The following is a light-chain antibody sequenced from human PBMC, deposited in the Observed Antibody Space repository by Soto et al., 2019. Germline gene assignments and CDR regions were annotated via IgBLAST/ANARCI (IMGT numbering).Light chain of an antibody. CDR1: SSDVGGYSY. V-gene: IGLV2-14*01. CDR2: EVS. Sequence: QSALTQPASVSGSPGQSITISCTGTSSDVGGYSYVSWYQQHPGKAPNLMIYEVSSRPSGVSSRFSGSKSGNTASLTISGLQAEDEADYYCSSFERSGTRVIGGGTKLTVL. CDR3: SSFERSGTRV. J-gene: IGLJ2*01.